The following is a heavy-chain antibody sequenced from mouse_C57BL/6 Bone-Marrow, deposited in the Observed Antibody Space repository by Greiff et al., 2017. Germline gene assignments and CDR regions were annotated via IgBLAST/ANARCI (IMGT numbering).Heavy chain of an antibody. CDR3: ARPYYSNYWYFDV. Sequence: QVQLQQSGAELVKPGASVKMSCKASGYTFTSYWITWVKQRPGQGLEWIGDIYPGSGSTNYNEKFKSKATLTVDTSSSTAYIQLRSLTSEDSAVYYCARPYYSNYWYFDVWGTGTTVTVSS. J-gene: IGHJ1*03. CDR2: IYPGSGST. CDR1: GYTFTSYW. V-gene: IGHV1-55*01. D-gene: IGHD2-5*01.